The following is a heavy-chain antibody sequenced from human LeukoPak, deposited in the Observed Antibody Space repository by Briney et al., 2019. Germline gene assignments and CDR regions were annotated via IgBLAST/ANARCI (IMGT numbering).Heavy chain of an antibody. Sequence: SVKVSCKASGYTFTSYGISWVRQAPGQGLEWMGRIIPILGIANYAQKFQGRVTITADKSTSTAYMELSSPRSEDTAVYYCARVADMGGWFDPWGQGTLVTVSS. V-gene: IGHV1-69*04. CDR2: IIPILGIA. J-gene: IGHJ5*02. CDR3: ARVADMGGWFDP. CDR1: GYTFTSYG.